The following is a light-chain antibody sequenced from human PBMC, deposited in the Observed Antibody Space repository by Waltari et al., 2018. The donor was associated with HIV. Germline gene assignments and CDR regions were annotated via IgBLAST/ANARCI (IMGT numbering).Light chain of an antibody. CDR2: KDT. V-gene: IGLV3-25*03. J-gene: IGLJ2*01. CDR3: QSAGTRDFYVV. CDR1: TLPKLY. Sequence: SYDLTQPPSVSVSPGQTARITCSGATLPKLYTYWYQQKAGQAPVLVIYKDTQRPSGIPERFSGSSSGTTVTLTISGVQAEDEADYYCQSAGTRDFYVVFGGGTKLTVL.